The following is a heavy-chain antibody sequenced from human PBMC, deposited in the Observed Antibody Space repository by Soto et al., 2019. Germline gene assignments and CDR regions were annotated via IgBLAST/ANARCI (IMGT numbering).Heavy chain of an antibody. CDR2: IYYSGST. CDR1: GGSVSSYC. J-gene: IGHJ4*02. D-gene: IGHD3-3*01. Sequence: SETLSLTCTVSGGSVSSYCWSWIRQPPGKGLEWIGYIYYSGSTNYNPSLKSRVTISVDTSKNQFSLKLSSVTAADTAAYYCATTLKMYYDFWSGYYYWGQGTLVTVSS. V-gene: IGHV4-59*08. CDR3: ATTLKMYYDFWSGYYY.